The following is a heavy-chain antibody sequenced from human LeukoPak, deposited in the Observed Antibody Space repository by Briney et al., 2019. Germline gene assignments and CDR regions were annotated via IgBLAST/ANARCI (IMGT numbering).Heavy chain of an antibody. CDR2: INHSGST. D-gene: IGHD1-26*01. CDR3: ARGSRGSYRVDY. J-gene: IGHJ4*02. Sequence: ASETLSLTCAVYGGSFSGYYWSWIRQPPGKGLEWIGEINHSGSTNYNPSLKSRVTISVDTSKNQFSLKLSSVTAADTAVYYCARGSRGSYRVDYWGQGTLVTVSS. CDR1: GGSFSGYY. V-gene: IGHV4-34*01.